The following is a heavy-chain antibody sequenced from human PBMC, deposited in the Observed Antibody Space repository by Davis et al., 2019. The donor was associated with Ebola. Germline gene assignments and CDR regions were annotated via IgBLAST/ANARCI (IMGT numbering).Heavy chain of an antibody. V-gene: IGHV1-3*01. CDR2: INAGNGNT. D-gene: IGHD5-12*01. CDR1: GYTFTSYA. Sequence: ASVKVSCKASGYTFTSYAMHWVRQAPGQRLEWMGWINAGNGNTKYSQKFQGRVTITRDTSASTAYMELSSLRSEDTAVYYCARSGFVAMGGSWFDPWGQGTLVTVSS. J-gene: IGHJ5*02. CDR3: ARSGFVAMGGSWFDP.